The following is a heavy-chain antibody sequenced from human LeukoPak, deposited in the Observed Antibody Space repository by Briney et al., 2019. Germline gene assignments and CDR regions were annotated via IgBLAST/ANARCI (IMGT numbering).Heavy chain of an antibody. CDR2: MNPNSANT. J-gene: IGHJ4*02. CDR1: GYTFTSYD. CDR3: ARVETDFWSGYPDY. V-gene: IGHV1-8*01. Sequence: AASVKVSCKASGYTFTSYDINWVRQATGQGLEWMGWMNPNSANTGFAQRFQGRVTMTRNTSISTAYMELSSLRSEDTAVYYCARVETDFWSGYPDYWGQGTLVTVSS. D-gene: IGHD3-3*01.